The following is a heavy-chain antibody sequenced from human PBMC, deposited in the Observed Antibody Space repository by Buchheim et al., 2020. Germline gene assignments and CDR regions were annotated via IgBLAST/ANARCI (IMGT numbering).Heavy chain of an antibody. CDR1: GFTFSSYA. Sequence: EVQLLESGGGLVQPGGSLRLSCAASGFTFSSYAMSWVRQAPGKGLEWVSAISGSGGSTYYADSVKGRLTISRDNSKKTLELQMNSLRAEDTAVYYCAKGGYGGKPYYYYGMDVWGQGTT. CDR2: ISGSGGST. J-gene: IGHJ6*02. CDR3: AKGGYGGKPYYYYGMDV. D-gene: IGHD4-23*01. V-gene: IGHV3-23*01.